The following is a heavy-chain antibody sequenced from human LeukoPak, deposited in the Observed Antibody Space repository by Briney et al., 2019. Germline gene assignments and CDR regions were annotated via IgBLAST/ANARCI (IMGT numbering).Heavy chain of an antibody. Sequence: GGSLRLSCAASGFTFSSYAMSWVRQAPGKGLEWVSAISGSGGSTYYADSVKGRFTISRDNSKNTLYLQMNSLRAEDTAVYYCAKDPSFGYYDYVWGSFDYWGQGTLVTVSS. V-gene: IGHV3-23*01. CDR3: AKDPSFGYYDYVWGSFDY. D-gene: IGHD3-16*01. CDR2: ISGSGGST. J-gene: IGHJ4*02. CDR1: GFTFSSYA.